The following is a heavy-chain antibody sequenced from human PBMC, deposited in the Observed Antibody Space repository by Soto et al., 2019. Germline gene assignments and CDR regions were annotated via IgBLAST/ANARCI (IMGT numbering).Heavy chain of an antibody. Sequence: VQLVQSGAEVKKPGASVKVSCKASGYTFNKFGISWVRRAPGRGLEWMGWISVNNGNTNYAQTLHGRVTMNTDKPTSTAYMELRSLRSEDTAIYYGARGGGVVAAHFDYWGQGTLVTVSS. D-gene: IGHD2-15*01. CDR3: ARGGGVVAAHFDY. V-gene: IGHV1-18*01. J-gene: IGHJ4*02. CDR2: ISVNNGNT. CDR1: GYTFNKFG.